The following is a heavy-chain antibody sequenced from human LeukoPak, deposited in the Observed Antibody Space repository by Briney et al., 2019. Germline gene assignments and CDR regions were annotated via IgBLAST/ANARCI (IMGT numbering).Heavy chain of an antibody. CDR3: ARDRATAPRGDSALDY. V-gene: IGHV3-48*03. D-gene: IGHD5-12*01. J-gene: IGHJ4*02. CDR2: ISSSGSTI. Sequence: GGSLRLSCAASGFTFSSYEMNWVRQAPGKGLEWVSYISSSGSTIYYADSVKGRFTISRDNAKNSLYLQMNSLRAEGTAVYYCARDRATAPRGDSALDYWGQGTLVTVSS. CDR1: GFTFSSYE.